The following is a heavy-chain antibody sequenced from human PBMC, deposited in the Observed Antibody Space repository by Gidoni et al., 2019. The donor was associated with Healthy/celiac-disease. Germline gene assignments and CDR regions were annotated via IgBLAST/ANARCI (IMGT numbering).Heavy chain of an antibody. CDR2: LSGSGGSP. J-gene: IGHJ4*02. D-gene: IGHD3-10*01. CDR1: GVTFSSYA. CDR3: AKIAPMVRGVLDY. Sequence: EGQLLESGGGLVQPGGYLRLYCAAAGVTFSSYAMSWVRQAPGNGLEWVSALSGSGGSPYYADSVKGRFTISRDNSKNTLYLQMNSLRAEYTAVYYCAKIAPMVRGVLDYWGQGTLVTVSS. V-gene: IGHV3-23*01.